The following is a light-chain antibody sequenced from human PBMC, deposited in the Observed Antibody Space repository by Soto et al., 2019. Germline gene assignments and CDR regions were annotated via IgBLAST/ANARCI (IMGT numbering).Light chain of an antibody. V-gene: IGKV3-20*01. CDR3: QQYVTSPPGT. Sequence: EILLTQSPGTLSLSPGERATLSCRASQSVSSRYLAWYQQKPGQAPRLLIYGASSRATGIPDRFSGSGSGTDFTLTISRLEPEDFAVYYCQQYVTSPPGTFGQGTKVDIK. J-gene: IGKJ1*01. CDR2: GAS. CDR1: QSVSSRY.